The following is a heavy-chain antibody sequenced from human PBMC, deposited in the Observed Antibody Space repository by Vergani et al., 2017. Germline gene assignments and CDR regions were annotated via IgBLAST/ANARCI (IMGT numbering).Heavy chain of an antibody. Sequence: EVQLVESGGVVVQPGGSLRLSCAASGFTFDDYAMHWVRQAPGKGLEWVSLISWDGGSTYYADSVKGRFTISRDNSKNSLYLQMNSLRAEDTALYYCARVRGVGYYGMDVWGQGTTVTVSS. CDR3: ARVRGVGYYGMDV. V-gene: IGHV3-43D*04. CDR2: ISWDGGST. J-gene: IGHJ6*02. CDR1: GFTFDDYA. D-gene: IGHD3-10*01.